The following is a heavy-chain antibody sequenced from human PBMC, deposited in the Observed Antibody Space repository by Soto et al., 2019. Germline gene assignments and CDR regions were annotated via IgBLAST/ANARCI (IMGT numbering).Heavy chain of an antibody. D-gene: IGHD3-22*01. CDR3: ASAPYYSYASSGYWDI. V-gene: IGHV1-69*02. CDR1: GGTFSSYT. CDR2: IIPILGIA. Sequence: SVKVSCKASGGTFSSYTISWVRQAPGQGLEWMGRIIPILGIANYAQKFQGRVTITADKSTSTAYMELSSLRSEDTAVYYCASAPYYSYASSGYWDIRGQGTLVTVSS. J-gene: IGHJ3*02.